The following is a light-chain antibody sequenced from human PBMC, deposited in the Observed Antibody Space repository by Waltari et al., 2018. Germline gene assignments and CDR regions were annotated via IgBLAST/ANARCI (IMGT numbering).Light chain of an antibody. V-gene: IGLV1-47*01. J-gene: IGLJ1*01. CDR3: AAWDDRLRAYV. CDR1: SSNVGRDN. Sequence: QSVLPQPPSASGTPGQRVTISCSGSSSNVGRDNVYWYQQLPGTAPKLLSTNDIPRPPGVPDRFSGSKSGTSASLAISGLRSEDEGDYYCAAWDDRLRAYVFGTGTQVTVL. CDR2: NDI.